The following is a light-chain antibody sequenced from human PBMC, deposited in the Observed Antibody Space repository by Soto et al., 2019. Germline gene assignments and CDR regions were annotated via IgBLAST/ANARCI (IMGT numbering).Light chain of an antibody. V-gene: IGKV3-11*01. CDR1: QSVSSY. CDR2: DAS. CDR3: QQRSNWPPIT. Sequence: EIVMTQSPVTLSVSQGERATLSCRASQSVSSYLAWYQPKPCQAPRLLIYDASNRATGIPARFSGSGCGTDFTLTISSLEPEDFAVYYGQQRSNWPPITFGQGTRLEIK. J-gene: IGKJ5*01.